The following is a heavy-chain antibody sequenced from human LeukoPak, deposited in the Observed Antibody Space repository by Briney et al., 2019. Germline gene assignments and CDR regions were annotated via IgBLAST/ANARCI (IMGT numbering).Heavy chain of an antibody. V-gene: IGHV3-23*01. CDR3: AKYGSSNPANYYYYGMDV. D-gene: IGHD6-13*01. CDR1: GFTFSSYA. J-gene: IGHJ6*02. CDR2: ISGSGGST. Sequence: GGSLRLSCAASGFTFSSYAMSWVRQAPGKGLEWVSTISGSGGSTYYADSVKGRFTIPRDNSKNTLYLQMNSLRAEDTAVYYCAKYGSSNPANYYYYGMDVWGQGTTATVSS.